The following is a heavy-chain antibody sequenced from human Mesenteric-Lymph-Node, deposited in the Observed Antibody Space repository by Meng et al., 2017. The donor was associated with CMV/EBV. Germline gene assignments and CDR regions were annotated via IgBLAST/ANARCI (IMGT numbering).Heavy chain of an antibody. CDR1: GFTFRSYA. J-gene: IGHJ4*02. V-gene: IGHV3-23*03. Sequence: GESLKISCGASGFTFRSYAMAWVRQAPGKGLEWVSVIYSGDSTYYSDSVKGRFTISRDDSTNTLYLEMSNLRTEDTALYHCARRFKLQPQLYFDSWGQGTQVTVSS. CDR3: ARRFKLQPQLYFDS. D-gene: IGHD3-3*01. CDR2: IYSGDST.